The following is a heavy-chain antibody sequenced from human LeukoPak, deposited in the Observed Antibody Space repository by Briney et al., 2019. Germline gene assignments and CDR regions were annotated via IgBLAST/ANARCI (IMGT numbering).Heavy chain of an antibody. Sequence: SETLSLTCAVSGGSISSSNWWSWVRQPPGKGLEWIGEIYHSGSTNYNPSLKSRVTISVDKSKNQFSLKLSSVTAADTAVYYCATTWDDILTGYRALTWGQGTMVTVSS. J-gene: IGHJ3*01. CDR2: IYHSGST. D-gene: IGHD3-9*01. CDR3: ATTWDDILTGYRALT. V-gene: IGHV4-4*02. CDR1: GGSISSSNW.